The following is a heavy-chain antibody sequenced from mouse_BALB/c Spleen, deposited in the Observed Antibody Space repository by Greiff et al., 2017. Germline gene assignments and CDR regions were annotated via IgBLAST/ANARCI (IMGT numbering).Heavy chain of an antibody. CDR2: IRLKSDNYAT. D-gene: IGHD3-1*01. Sequence: DVMLVESGGGLVQPGGSMKLSCVASGFTFSSYWMSWVRQSPEKGLEWVAEIRLKSDNYATHYAESVKGKFTIARDDSKSRLYLQMNSLRAEDTGIYYCRARSPYYFDYWGQGTTLTVSS. V-gene: IGHV6-6*02. J-gene: IGHJ2*01. CDR3: RARSPYYFDY. CDR1: GFTFSSYW.